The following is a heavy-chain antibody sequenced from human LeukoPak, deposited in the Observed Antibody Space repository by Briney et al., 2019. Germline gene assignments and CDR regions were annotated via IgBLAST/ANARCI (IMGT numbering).Heavy chain of an antibody. J-gene: IGHJ4*02. V-gene: IGHV4-4*02. CDR2: INHSGST. CDR1: GGSISSNNW. D-gene: IGHD3-10*01. CDR3: ARRSGKGSGSYYKTYYFDY. Sequence: SGTLSLTCVVSGGSISSNNWWNWVRQPPGKGLEWIGEINHSGSTNYNPSLKSRVTISVDTSKNQFSLKLSSVTAADTAVYYCARRSGKGSGSYYKTYYFDYWGQGTLVTVSS.